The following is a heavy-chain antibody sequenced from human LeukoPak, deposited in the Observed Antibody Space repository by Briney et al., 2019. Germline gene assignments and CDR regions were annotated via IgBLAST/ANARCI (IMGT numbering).Heavy chain of an antibody. V-gene: IGHV1-8*02. CDR2: MNPNSGNT. D-gene: IGHD3-10*02. CDR3: ASGPKKILSFRGSWFDP. CDR1: GYTFTSYG. J-gene: IGHJ5*02. Sequence: ASVKVSCKASGYTFTSYGISWVRQATGQGLEWMGWMNPNSGNTGYAQKFQGRVTMTRNTSISTAYMELSSLRSEDTAVYYCASGPKKILSFRGSWFDPWGQGTLVTVSS.